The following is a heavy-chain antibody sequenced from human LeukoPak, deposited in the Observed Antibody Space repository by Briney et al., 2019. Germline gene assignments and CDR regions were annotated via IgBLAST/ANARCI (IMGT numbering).Heavy chain of an antibody. D-gene: IGHD3-10*01. J-gene: IGHJ2*01. CDR1: GFTFDDYA. CDR3: AKDWTTMVRGGEL. Sequence: RSGGSLRLSCAASGFTFDDYAMHWVRHTPGKGLEWVSGISWNSGSMGYAVSVKGRFIISRDNAKNSLYLQMYSLRAEDTALYYCAKDWTTMVRGGELWGRGTLVTVSA. V-gene: IGHV3-9*01. CDR2: ISWNSGSM.